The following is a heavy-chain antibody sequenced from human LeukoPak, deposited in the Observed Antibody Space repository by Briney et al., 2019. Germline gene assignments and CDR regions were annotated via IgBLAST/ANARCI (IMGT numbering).Heavy chain of an antibody. V-gene: IGHV3-30-3*01. CDR2: ISYDGSNK. CDR3: ARANGGYYPSFDY. D-gene: IGHD3-22*01. Sequence: GGSLRLSCAASGFTFSSYAMPWVRQAPGKGLEWVAVISYDGSNKYYADSVKGRFTISRDNSKNTLYLQMNSLRAEDTAVYYCARANGGYYPSFDYWGQGTLVTVSS. CDR1: GFTFSSYA. J-gene: IGHJ4*02.